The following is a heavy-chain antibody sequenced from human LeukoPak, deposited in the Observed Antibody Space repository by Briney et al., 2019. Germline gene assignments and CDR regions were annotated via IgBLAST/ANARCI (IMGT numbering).Heavy chain of an antibody. CDR3: ARENIATTTSDALDI. V-gene: IGHV1-18*01. Sequence: ASVKVSCKASGYTFTSYGISLVRQAPGQGLEWMGWISAYNGNTNYAQKLQGRVTMTTDTSTSTAFMELSRLRSDDTAMYYCARENIATTTSDALDIWGQGTMVTVSS. D-gene: IGHD6-13*01. CDR1: GYTFTSYG. CDR2: ISAYNGNT. J-gene: IGHJ3*02.